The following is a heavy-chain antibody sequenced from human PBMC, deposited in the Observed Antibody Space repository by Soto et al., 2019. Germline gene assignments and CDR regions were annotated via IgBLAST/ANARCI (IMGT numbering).Heavy chain of an antibody. Sequence: GXLXXSCAAXXXTFSXXEMHCVRQAPGKGLEWVSYINTAGSTKYYAESVKGRFTISRDNARNSLFLQMNSLRAEDTAVYYCARAECSNPNCLTAYXSYGLDVWGQGTTVTVSS. CDR1: XXTFSXXE. D-gene: IGHD2-2*01. V-gene: IGHV3-48*03. CDR2: INTAGSTK. CDR3: ARAECSNPNCLTAYXSYGLDV. J-gene: IGHJ6*02.